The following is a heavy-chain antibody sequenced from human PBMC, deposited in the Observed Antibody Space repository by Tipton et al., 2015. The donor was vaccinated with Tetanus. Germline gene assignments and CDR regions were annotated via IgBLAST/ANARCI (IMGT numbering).Heavy chain of an antibody. Sequence: QSGPEVKKPGSSVRVSCKTSGGTFSSYAISWVRQARGQGLEWMGGIFPQYGTANYAPDFQGRVTLTADESTGTAYMELSSLRSEDTAVYYCVRPARYCSGGSCFLALDFWGQGTQVTASS. CDR3: VRPARYCSGGSCFLALDF. J-gene: IGHJ4*02. D-gene: IGHD2-15*01. CDR1: GGTFSSYA. V-gene: IGHV1-69*01. CDR2: IFPQYGTA.